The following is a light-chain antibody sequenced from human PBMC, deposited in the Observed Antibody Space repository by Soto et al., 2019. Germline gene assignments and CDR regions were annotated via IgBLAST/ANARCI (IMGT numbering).Light chain of an antibody. Sequence: EIVMTQSPATLSVSLGERATLSCRASQNINRNLAWYQQKPGQAPKLLIYGASTGSTGIPARFSGSGSGTEFTLTISSLKSEDFAIYYCQQYKNWPPITFGQGTRLEIK. V-gene: IGKV3-15*01. CDR2: GAS. J-gene: IGKJ5*01. CDR3: QQYKNWPPIT. CDR1: QNINRN.